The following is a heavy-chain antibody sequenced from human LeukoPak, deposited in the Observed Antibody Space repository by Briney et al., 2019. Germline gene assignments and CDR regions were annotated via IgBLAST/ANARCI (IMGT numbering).Heavy chain of an antibody. CDR1: GFTFSSYS. V-gene: IGHV3-21*01. CDR3: ARAGYSSSSRTSYGMDV. D-gene: IGHD6-6*01. CDR2: ISSSSSYI. J-gene: IGHJ6*02. Sequence: GGSLRLSCAASGFTFSSYSMNWVRQAPGKGLEWVSSISSSSSYIYYADSVKGRFTISRDNAKNSLYLQMNSLRAEDTAVYYCARAGYSSSSRTSYGMDVWGQGTTVTVSS.